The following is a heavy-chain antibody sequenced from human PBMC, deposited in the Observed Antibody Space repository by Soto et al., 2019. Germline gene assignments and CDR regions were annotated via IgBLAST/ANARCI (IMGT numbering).Heavy chain of an antibody. V-gene: IGHV3-30*03. CDR2: ISYDGSNK. D-gene: IGHD1-26*01. J-gene: IGHJ4*02. CDR1: GFTFSSYG. CDR3: ASGWELRSAYY. Sequence: QVQLVESGGGVVQPGRSLRLSCAASGFTFSSYGMHWVRQAPGKGLEWVAVISYDGSNKYYADSVKGRFTISRDNSKNTLYLQMNSLRAEDTAVYYCASGWELRSAYYWGQGTLVTVSS.